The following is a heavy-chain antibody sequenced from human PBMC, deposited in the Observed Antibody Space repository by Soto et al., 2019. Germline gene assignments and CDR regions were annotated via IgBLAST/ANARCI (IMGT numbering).Heavy chain of an antibody. V-gene: IGHV3-30*03. CDR3: ATLGYCSGGSCYHDAFDI. J-gene: IGHJ3*02. CDR1: GFTFSSYG. Sequence: GGSLRLSCAASGFTFSSYGMHWVRQAPGKGLEWVAVISYDGSNKYYADSVKGRFTISRDNSKNTLYLQMNSLRAEDTAVYYCATLGYCSGGSCYHDAFDIWGQGTMVTVS. CDR2: ISYDGSNK. D-gene: IGHD2-15*01.